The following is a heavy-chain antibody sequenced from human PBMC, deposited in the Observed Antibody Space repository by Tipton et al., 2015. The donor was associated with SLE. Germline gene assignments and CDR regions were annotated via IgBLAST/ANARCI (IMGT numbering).Heavy chain of an antibody. V-gene: IGHV4-59*11. CDR2: IYYSGST. CDR1: GGSISSHY. Sequence: TLSLTCTVSGGSISSHYWSWIRQPPGKGLGWIGYIYYSGSTNYNPSLKSRVTISVDTSKNQFSLKLSSVTAADTAVYYCASEGIAGIDYWRQGTLVTVSS. D-gene: IGHD6-13*01. J-gene: IGHJ4*02. CDR3: ASEGIAGIDY.